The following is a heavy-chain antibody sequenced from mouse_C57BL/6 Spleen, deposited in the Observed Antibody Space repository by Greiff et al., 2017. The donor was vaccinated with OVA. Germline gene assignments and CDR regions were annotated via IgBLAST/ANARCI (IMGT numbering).Heavy chain of an antibody. V-gene: IGHV5-6*01. CDR1: GFTFSSYG. D-gene: IGHD4-1*01. CDR3: ARQVWDEDAMDY. CDR2: ISSGGSYT. J-gene: IGHJ4*01. Sequence: VQLKESGGDLVKPGGSLKLSCAASGFTFSSYGMSWVRQTPDKRLEWVATISSGGSYTYYPDSVKGRFTISRDNAKNTLYLQMSSLKSEDTAMYYCARQVWDEDAMDYWGQGTSVTVSS.